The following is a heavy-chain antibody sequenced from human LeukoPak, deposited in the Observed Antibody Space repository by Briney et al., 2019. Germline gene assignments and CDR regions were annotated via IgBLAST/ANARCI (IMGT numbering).Heavy chain of an antibody. J-gene: IGHJ3*02. CDR1: GGSISSSSYY. CDR3: ASLSITMIDRVAFDI. D-gene: IGHD3-22*01. V-gene: IGHV4-39*01. Sequence: SSETLSLTCTVSGGSISSSSYYWGWIRQPPGKGLQWIGSIYYSGSTYYNPSLKSRVTISVDTSKNQFSLKLSSVTAADTAVYYCASLSITMIDRVAFDIWGQGTMVTVSS. CDR2: IYYSGST.